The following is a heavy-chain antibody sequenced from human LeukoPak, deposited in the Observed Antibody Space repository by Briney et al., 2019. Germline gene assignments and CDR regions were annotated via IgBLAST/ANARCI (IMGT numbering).Heavy chain of an antibody. CDR1: GFTVSINY. Sequence: GGSLRLSCAASGFTVSINYMSWVRQAPGKGLEWVSVIYSGGSTYYADSVKGRFTISRDESKNTLYLQMNSLRAEDTAVYYCARDAADYNDTSGYYDGFDIWGQGTMVTVSS. CDR3: ARDAADYNDTSGYYDGFDI. CDR2: IYSGGST. D-gene: IGHD3-22*01. V-gene: IGHV3-53*01. J-gene: IGHJ3*02.